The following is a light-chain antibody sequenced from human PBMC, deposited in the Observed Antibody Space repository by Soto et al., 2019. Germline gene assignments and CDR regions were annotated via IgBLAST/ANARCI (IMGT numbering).Light chain of an antibody. CDR2: GVS. Sequence: VMTQSPSTLSVSPGERVTLSCRASQSVSSNHLAWYQQKPDQAPRLLIYGVSTRATGFPDRFSGSGSETDFTLTISRLEPEDFAMYYCQQYDNSRTFGQGTKVDI. CDR1: QSVSSNH. CDR3: QQYDNSRT. V-gene: IGKV3-20*01. J-gene: IGKJ1*01.